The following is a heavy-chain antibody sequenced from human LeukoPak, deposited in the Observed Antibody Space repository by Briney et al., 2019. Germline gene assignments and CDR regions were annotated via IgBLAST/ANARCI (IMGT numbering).Heavy chain of an antibody. D-gene: IGHD5-12*01. Sequence: VASVKVSCKVSGYTLTELSMHWVRQAPGKGLEWMGGFDPEDAEPIYAQKFQGRVTTTEDTSTDTVYMELTSLRSDDTAMYYCATDGGYDWGTFDFWGQGTLVTVSS. J-gene: IGHJ4*02. CDR2: FDPEDAEP. CDR1: GYTLTELS. CDR3: ATDGGYDWGTFDF. V-gene: IGHV1-24*01.